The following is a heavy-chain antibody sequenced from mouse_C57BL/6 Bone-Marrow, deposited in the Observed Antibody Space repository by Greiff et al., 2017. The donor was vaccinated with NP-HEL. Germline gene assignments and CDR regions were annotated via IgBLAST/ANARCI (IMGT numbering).Heavy chain of an antibody. Sequence: EVQLVESEGGLVQPGRSMKLSCTASGFTFSDYYMAWVRQVPEKGLEWVANINYDGSSTYYLDSLKSRFIISRDNAKNILYLQMSSLKSEDTATYYCERDEGFVWYFDVWGTGTTVTVSS. V-gene: IGHV5-16*01. CDR3: ERDEGFVWYFDV. J-gene: IGHJ1*03. CDR1: GFTFSDYY. CDR2: INYDGSST.